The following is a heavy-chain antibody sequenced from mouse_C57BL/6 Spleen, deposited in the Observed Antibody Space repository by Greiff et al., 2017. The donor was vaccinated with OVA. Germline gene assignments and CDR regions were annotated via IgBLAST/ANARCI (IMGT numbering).Heavy chain of an antibody. V-gene: IGHV7-3*01. J-gene: IGHJ2*01. CDR1: GFTFTDYY. CDR3: ARSPYDYDRGYYFDY. Sequence: VKLVESGGGLVQPGGSLSLSCAASGFTFTDYYMSWVRQPPGKALEWLGFIRNKANGYTTEYSASVKGRFTISRDKSQSILYLQMNSLRAEDSATYYCARSPYDYDRGYYFDYWGQGTTLTVSS. D-gene: IGHD2-4*01. CDR2: IRNKANGYTT.